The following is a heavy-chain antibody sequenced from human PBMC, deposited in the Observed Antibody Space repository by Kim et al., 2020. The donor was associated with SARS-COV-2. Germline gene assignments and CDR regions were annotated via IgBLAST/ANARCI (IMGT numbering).Heavy chain of an antibody. D-gene: IGHD3-10*01. CDR2: ISYDVSNS. V-gene: IGHV3-30*18. Sequence: GGSLRLSCAASGFIFSNYGMHWVRQAPGKGLEWVAVISYDVSNSFYADSVKGRFTISRDNSKNTLYLQMNSLRAEDTAVYYCAKAYGSGNYYKQLQYWGLGTLVTVSS. J-gene: IGHJ4*02. CDR3: AKAYGSGNYYKQLQY. CDR1: GFIFSNYG.